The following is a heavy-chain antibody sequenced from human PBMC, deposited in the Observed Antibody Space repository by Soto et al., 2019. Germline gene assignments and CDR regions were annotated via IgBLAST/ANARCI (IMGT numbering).Heavy chain of an antibody. CDR2: INAANGDT. CDR3: VRRHVAATGIDWFDP. D-gene: IGHD6-13*01. V-gene: IGHV1-3*01. Sequence: ASVKVSCTASGYTFTSYGIHWVLQAPGQRLEWMGWINAANGDTKYSPKFQGRVTITRDTSASTAYMELSSLRSEDTAVYYCVRRHVAATGIDWFDPWGQGTSVTVSS. CDR1: GYTFTSYG. J-gene: IGHJ5*02.